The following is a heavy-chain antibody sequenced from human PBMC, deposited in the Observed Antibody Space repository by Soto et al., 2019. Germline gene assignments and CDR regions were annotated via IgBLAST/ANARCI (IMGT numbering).Heavy chain of an antibody. CDR3: AKRYDFWSGRWYGLGV. Sequence: QVLLEESGPGLVRPSGTLSLTCSVSGASINSANWWVWVRQPPGKGLEWIGEIYHIGSTTYTPSLKSRATISIDKSNNQFSLIVTSVTAADTAAYYCAKRYDFWSGRWYGLGVWGQGATDTVS. V-gene: IGHV4-4*02. CDR2: IYHIGST. J-gene: IGHJ6*02. CDR1: GASINSANW. D-gene: IGHD3-3*01.